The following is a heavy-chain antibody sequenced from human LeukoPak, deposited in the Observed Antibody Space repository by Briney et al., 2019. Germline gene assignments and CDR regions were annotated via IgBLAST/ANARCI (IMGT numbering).Heavy chain of an antibody. CDR1: GFTVSSNY. D-gene: IGHD3-10*01. V-gene: IGHV3-53*01. CDR2: IYSGGST. CDR3: ASHGSGSTLYYYYMDV. Sequence: GGSLRPSCAASGFTVSSNYMSWVRQAPGKGLEWVSVIYSGGSTYYADSVKGRFTISRDNSKNTLYLQMNSLRAEDTAVYYCASHGSGSTLYYYYMDVWGKGTTVTVSS. J-gene: IGHJ6*03.